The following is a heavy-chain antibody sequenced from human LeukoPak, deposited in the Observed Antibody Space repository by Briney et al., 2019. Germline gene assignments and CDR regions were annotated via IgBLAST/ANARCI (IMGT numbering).Heavy chain of an antibody. D-gene: IGHD3-22*01. V-gene: IGHV3-53*01. CDR2: IYSSGSA. J-gene: IGHJ4*02. CDR3: ASSGSYSDFDY. CDR1: GFTTRNNY. Sequence: GGSLRLSRAASGFTTRNNYMSWVRQAPGKGLEWVSIIYSSGSAYYVDSVKGRFTISRDTSKNMVFLQMNSLRAEDTAVYYCASSGSYSDFDYWGQGTLVTVSS.